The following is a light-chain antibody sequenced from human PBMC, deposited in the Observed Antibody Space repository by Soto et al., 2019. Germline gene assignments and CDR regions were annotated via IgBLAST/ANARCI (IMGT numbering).Light chain of an antibody. CDR2: EVS. CDR3: SSSTSPRYV. V-gene: IGLV2-14*01. J-gene: IGLJ1*01. CDR1: SSDVGGYNY. Sequence: QSVLTQPASVSGSPGQSITISCTGTSSDVGGYNYVSWYQQHPGKAPKLMIYEVSNRPSGVSNRFSGSKSGNTASLTISGLQAEDEADYYCSSSTSPRYVFGTGTKVTVL.